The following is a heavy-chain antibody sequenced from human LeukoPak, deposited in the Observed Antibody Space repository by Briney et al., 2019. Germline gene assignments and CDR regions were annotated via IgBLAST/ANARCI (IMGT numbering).Heavy chain of an antibody. CDR2: INPNGGGT. CDR3: TRALGSDY. D-gene: IGHD1-26*01. CDR1: GYTFTDYY. V-gene: IGHV1-2*02. J-gene: IGHJ4*02. Sequence: ASVKVSCKVSGYTFTDYYLNWVRQAPGQGLEWMGWINPNGGGTNYAQKFQGRVTMTRDTSISTAYMELSSLRSDDTAMYYCTRALGSDYWGQGTLVTVSS.